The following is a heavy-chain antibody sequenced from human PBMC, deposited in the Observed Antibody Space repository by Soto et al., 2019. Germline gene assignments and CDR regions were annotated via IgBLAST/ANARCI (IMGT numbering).Heavy chain of an antibody. Sequence: TSETLSLTCAVSGGSISSGGYSWSWIRQPPGKGLEWIGYIYHSGSTYYNPSLKSRVTISVDRSKNQFSLKLSSVTAADTAVYYCARDTGSSWRGWFDPWGQGTLVTVSS. CDR3: ARDTGSSWRGWFDP. V-gene: IGHV4-30-2*01. CDR2: IYHSGST. J-gene: IGHJ5*02. D-gene: IGHD6-13*01. CDR1: GGSISSGGYS.